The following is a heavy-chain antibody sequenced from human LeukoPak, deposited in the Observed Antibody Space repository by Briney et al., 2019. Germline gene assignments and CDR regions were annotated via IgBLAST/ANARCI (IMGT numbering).Heavy chain of an antibody. J-gene: IGHJ4*02. CDR3: AKAYPLRDYGDYSGGDY. Sequence: GGSLRLSCAASGFTFSSYAMHWVRQAPGKGLEWVAVISYDGSNKYYADSVKGRFTISRDNSKNTLYLQMNSLRAEDTAVYYCAKAYPLRDYGDYSGGDYWGQGTLVTVSS. CDR1: GFTFSSYA. D-gene: IGHD4-17*01. V-gene: IGHV3-30-3*01. CDR2: ISYDGSNK.